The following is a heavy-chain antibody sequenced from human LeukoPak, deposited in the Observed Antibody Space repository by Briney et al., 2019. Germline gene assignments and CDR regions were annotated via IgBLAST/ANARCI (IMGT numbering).Heavy chain of an antibody. CDR3: AGRNY. Sequence: SETLSLTCAVYGRSFSGYYWSWIRQPPGKGLEWIGEINHSGSTNYNPSLKSRVTISVDTSKNQFSLKLSSVTAADTAVYYCAGRNYWGQGTLVIVSS. CDR1: GRSFSGYY. J-gene: IGHJ4*02. CDR2: INHSGST. V-gene: IGHV4-34*01.